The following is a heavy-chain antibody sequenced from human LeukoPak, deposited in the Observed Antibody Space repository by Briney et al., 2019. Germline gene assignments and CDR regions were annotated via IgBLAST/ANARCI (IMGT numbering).Heavy chain of an antibody. CDR2: INQDGSEE. Sequence: GGSLRLSCAASGFTFSNYWMTWVRQAPGKGQEWVAHINQDGSEEHYMDSVKARFTISRDNAKNSLSLQMNSLRAEDTAVYYCVRDGGVSGYDLLDYWGQGTLVTVSS. D-gene: IGHD5-12*01. CDR3: VRDGGVSGYDLLDY. CDR1: GFTFSNYW. J-gene: IGHJ4*02. V-gene: IGHV3-7*01.